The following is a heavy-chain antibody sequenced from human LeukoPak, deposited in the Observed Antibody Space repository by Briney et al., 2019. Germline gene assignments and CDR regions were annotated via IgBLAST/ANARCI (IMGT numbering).Heavy chain of an antibody. CDR3: ARQDYYDSSGYPLDAFDI. CDR1: GGSFSGYY. J-gene: IGHJ3*02. CDR2: INHSGST. Sequence: TSETLSLTCAVYGGSFSGYYWSWIRQPPGKGLEWIGEINHSGSTNYNPSLKSRVTISVDTSKNQFSLKLSSVTAADTAVYYCARQDYYDSSGYPLDAFDIWGQGTMVTVSS. V-gene: IGHV4-34*01. D-gene: IGHD3-22*01.